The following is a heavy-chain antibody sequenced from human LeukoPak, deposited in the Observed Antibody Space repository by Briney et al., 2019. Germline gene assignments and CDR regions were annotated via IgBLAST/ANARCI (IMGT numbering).Heavy chain of an antibody. CDR3: AREWVAYYYGMDV. CDR1: GGSTSSGDYY. J-gene: IGHJ6*02. D-gene: IGHD1-26*01. Sequence: SQTLSLTCTVSGGSTSSGDYYWSWIRQPPGKGLEWIGYIYYSGSTYYNPSLKSRVTISVDTSKNQFSLKLSSVTAADTAVYYCAREWVAYYYGMDVWGQGTTVTVSS. V-gene: IGHV4-30-4*01. CDR2: IYYSGST.